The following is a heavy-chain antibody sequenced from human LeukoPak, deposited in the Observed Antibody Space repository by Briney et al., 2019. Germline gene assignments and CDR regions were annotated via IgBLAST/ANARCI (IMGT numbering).Heavy chain of an antibody. D-gene: IGHD6-13*01. CDR3: AKTYSSSWYGLLDY. V-gene: IGHV3-23*01. J-gene: IGHJ4*02. CDR1: GFTFSSYA. CDR2: ISGSGGST. Sequence: GGSLRLSCAASGFTFSSYAMSWVRQAPGKGLEWVSAISGSGGSTYYADSVKGRFTISRDNSKNTLYLQMNSLRAEDTAVYYCAKTYSSSWYGLLDYWGQGTLVTVSS.